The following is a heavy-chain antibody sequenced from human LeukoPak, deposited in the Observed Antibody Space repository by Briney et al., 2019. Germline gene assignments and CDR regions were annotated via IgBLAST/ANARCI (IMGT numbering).Heavy chain of an antibody. CDR3: AKDPGYQVVYCFDY. CDR1: GFTFSSYS. CDR2: ISGSGGST. V-gene: IGHV3-23*01. J-gene: IGHJ4*02. D-gene: IGHD2-2*01. Sequence: KPGGSLSLSCAASGFTFSSYSMSWVRQAPGKGLEWVSGISGSGGSTDYADSVKGRFTISRDNSKNTLYLQMNSLRVEDTAVYYCAKDPGYQVVYCFDYWGQGTLVTVSS.